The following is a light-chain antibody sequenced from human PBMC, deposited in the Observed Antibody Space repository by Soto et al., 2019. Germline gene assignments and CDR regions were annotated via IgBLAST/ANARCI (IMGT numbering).Light chain of an antibody. CDR2: DVS. CDR1: SSGVGGYQY. Sequence: QSVLTQPRSVSGSPGQSVTISCTGTSSGVGGYQYVSWYQQHPGKAPKLMIYDVSKWPSGVPDRFSGSKSGNTASLTISGLQAEDEADYYCCSYAGSYTLVFGGGTKLTVL. J-gene: IGLJ2*01. V-gene: IGLV2-11*01. CDR3: CSYAGSYTLV.